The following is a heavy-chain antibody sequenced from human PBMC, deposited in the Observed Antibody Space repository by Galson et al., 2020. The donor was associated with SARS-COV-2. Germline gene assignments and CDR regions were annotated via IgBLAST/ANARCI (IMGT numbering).Heavy chain of an antibody. D-gene: IGHD4-17*01. CDR3: ARDSSGDYSDYVLFDY. Sequence: SETLSLTCAVSGGSITSPNWWTWVRQPPGKGLEWIGEIYYTGSTNYSPSLKSRATISLDKPKNHVSLRLTSVTAADTAVYYCARDSSGDYSDYVLFDYWGQGTLVTVSS. CDR1: GGSITSPNW. V-gene: IGHV4-4*02. J-gene: IGHJ4*02. CDR2: IYYTGST.